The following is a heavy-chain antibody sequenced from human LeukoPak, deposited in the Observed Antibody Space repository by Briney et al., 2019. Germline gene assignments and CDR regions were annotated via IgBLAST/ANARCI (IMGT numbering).Heavy chain of an antibody. CDR2: IYSGGST. CDR1: GLTVSSNH. CDR3: ARDDDRSGHFSFFEN. J-gene: IGHJ4*02. Sequence: GGSLRLSCAASGLTVSSNHMGWVRQAPGKGLEWVSLIYSGGSTYYADSVKGRFTISRDNSKNTLYLQMNSLRTEDTAVYFCARDDDRSGHFSFFENWGQGTLVTVSS. D-gene: IGHD3-22*01. V-gene: IGHV3-53*05.